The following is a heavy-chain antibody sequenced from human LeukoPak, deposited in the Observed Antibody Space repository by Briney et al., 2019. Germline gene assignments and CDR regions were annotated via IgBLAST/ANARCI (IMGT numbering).Heavy chain of an antibody. Sequence: GGSLRLSCAASGFTFRSYALSWVRQAPGKGLEWLAAFSGSDGTTYYADSVKGRFSISRDNSKNTLYLQMNSLRAEDAAVYYCAKVRTPLGYYFDYWGQGTLVTVSS. V-gene: IGHV3-23*01. CDR2: FSGSDGTT. D-gene: IGHD4-23*01. CDR3: AKVRTPLGYYFDY. CDR1: GFTFRSYA. J-gene: IGHJ4*02.